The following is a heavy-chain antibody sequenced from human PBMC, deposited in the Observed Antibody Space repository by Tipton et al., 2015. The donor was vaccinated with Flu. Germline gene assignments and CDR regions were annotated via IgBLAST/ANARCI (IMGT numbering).Heavy chain of an antibody. Sequence: TLSLTCTVSGYSISSGFFWGWIRQPPGKGLERIGNIYHGGAHYYNPSLKSRLTISRDTSKNQFSLNLKSVTAADTAVYFCARELHDYGDRGGYGMDVWGQGTTVTVSS. D-gene: IGHD4-17*01. J-gene: IGHJ6*02. CDR2: IYHGGAH. V-gene: IGHV4-38-2*02. CDR1: GYSISSGFF. CDR3: ARELHDYGDRGGYGMDV.